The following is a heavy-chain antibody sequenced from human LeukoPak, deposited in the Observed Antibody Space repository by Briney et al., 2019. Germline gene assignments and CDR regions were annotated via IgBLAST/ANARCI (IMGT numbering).Heavy chain of an antibody. Sequence: SETLSLTCTVSGGSISSYYWSWIRQSAGKGLEWIGRIYTSGSTNYNPSLKSRVTMSVDTSKNQFSLKLSSVTAADTAVYYCARVIAVAGTYYFDYWGQGTLVTVSS. D-gene: IGHD6-19*01. J-gene: IGHJ4*02. V-gene: IGHV4-4*07. CDR3: ARVIAVAGTYYFDY. CDR1: GGSISSYY. CDR2: IYTSGST.